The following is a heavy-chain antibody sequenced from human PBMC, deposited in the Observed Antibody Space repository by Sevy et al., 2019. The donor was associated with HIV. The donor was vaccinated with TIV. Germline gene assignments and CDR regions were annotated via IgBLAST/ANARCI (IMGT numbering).Heavy chain of an antibody. Sequence: SDTLSLTCTVSGGSINSDHWNWIRQPPGKGLEWIGYVYYTGGTNYNPSLKNRVTISVDRTKNQISLKLTSVTAADTAVYYCARRNDFDIWGQGTMVTVSS. V-gene: IGHV4-59*08. CDR2: VYYTGGT. CDR3: ARRNDFDI. J-gene: IGHJ3*02. CDR1: GGSINSDH.